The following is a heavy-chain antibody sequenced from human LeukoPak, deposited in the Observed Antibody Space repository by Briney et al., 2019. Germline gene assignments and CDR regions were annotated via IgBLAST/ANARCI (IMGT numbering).Heavy chain of an antibody. CDR1: GGSISSSSYY. CDR2: IYYSGST. J-gene: IGHJ2*01. Sequence: SETLSLTCTVSGGSISSSSYYWGWIRQPPGKGLEWIGSIYYSGSTYYNPSLKSRVTISVDTSRNQFSLKLSSVTAADTAAFYCARTPSIFGVVTKYWYFDLWGRGTLVTVSS. D-gene: IGHD3-3*01. V-gene: IGHV4-39*01. CDR3: ARTPSIFGVVTKYWYFDL.